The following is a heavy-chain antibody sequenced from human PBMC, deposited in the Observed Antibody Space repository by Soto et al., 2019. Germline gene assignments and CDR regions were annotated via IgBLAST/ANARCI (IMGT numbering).Heavy chain of an antibody. CDR3: ASHLNGDRGWQQPVAFDH. Sequence: QVQLVESGGGVVQPGMSLRLSCAASGFSFSTYAMHWVRLAPGKGLEWVALISFNAKNIYYADSVKGRFTISRENSKNQVHMQMNSLRIDDTALYYCASHLNGDRGWQQPVAFDHWGRGNMVTVSS. CDR2: ISFNAKNI. J-gene: IGHJ4*02. D-gene: IGHD6-19*01. V-gene: IGHV3-30*04. CDR1: GFSFSTYA.